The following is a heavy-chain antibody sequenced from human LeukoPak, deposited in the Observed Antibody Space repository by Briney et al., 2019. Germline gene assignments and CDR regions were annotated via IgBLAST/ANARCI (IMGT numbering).Heavy chain of an antibody. V-gene: IGHV1-3*01. CDR3: ARGKRGYSHVWRDY. J-gene: IGHJ4*02. Sequence: ASVKVSCKASGYTLSTYAMHWVRQAPGQRLEWMGWINAGNGDTKYSQNFQGRVTMTRNTSISTAYMELSSLRSEDTAVYYCARGKRGYSHVWRDYWGQGTLVTVSS. CDR2: INAGNGDT. CDR1: GYTLSTYA. D-gene: IGHD5-18*01.